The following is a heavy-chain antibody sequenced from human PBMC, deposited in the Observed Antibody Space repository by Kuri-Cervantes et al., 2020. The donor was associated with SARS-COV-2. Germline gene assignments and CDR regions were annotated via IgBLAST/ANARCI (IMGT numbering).Heavy chain of an antibody. CDR3: ARISRTYAFDT. CDR1: GGSISSYY. J-gene: IGHJ3*02. V-gene: IGHV4-4*07. CDR2: IYTSGST. Sequence: GSLRLSCTVSGGSISSYYWSWIRQPAGKGLEWIGRIYTSGSTNYNPSLKSRVTMSVDTSKNQFSLKLSSVTAADTAVYYCARISRTYAFDTWGQGTMVTVSS. D-gene: IGHD1-14*01.